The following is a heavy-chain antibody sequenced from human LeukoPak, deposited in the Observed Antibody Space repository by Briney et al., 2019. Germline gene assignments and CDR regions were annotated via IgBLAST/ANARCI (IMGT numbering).Heavy chain of an antibody. Sequence: PTETLSLTCAVYGGSFSGHYWSWIRQPPGKGLEYIGEVDHTGITNYNPSLESRVIISVDTSKNQFSLKLTSVTAADTAVYYCARGRQGHYWGQGTLVPSP. CDR3: ARGRQGHY. V-gene: IGHV4-34*01. J-gene: IGHJ4*02. CDR1: GGSFSGHY. CDR2: VDHTGIT.